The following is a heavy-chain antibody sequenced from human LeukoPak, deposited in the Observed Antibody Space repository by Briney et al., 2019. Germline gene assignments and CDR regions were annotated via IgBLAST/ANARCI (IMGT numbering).Heavy chain of an antibody. CDR2: IGGSGVTT. CDR1: GFTFSSFA. J-gene: IGHJ4*02. Sequence: GGSLRLSCAASGFTFSSFAMNWVRQAPGKGLEWVSGIGGSGVTTYHADSVKGRFTISRDNSENTLYLQMNSLRAEDTAVYYCTKALYCGGDCYSRDDYWGQGTLVTVSS. D-gene: IGHD2-21*02. V-gene: IGHV3-23*01. CDR3: TKALYCGGDCYSRDDY.